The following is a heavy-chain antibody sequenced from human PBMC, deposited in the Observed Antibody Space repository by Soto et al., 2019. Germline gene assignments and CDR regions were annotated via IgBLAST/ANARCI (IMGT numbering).Heavy chain of an antibody. V-gene: IGHV4-59*01. CDR1: GGSISSYY. CDR2: IYYSGST. J-gene: IGHJ3*02. D-gene: IGHD3-22*01. CDR3: ARDYYYDSSGWDGHAFDI. Sequence: SETLSLTCTVSGGSISSYYWSWIRQPPGKGLEWIGYIYYSGSTNYNPSLKSRVTISVDTSKNQFSLKLSSVTAADTAVYYCARDYYYDSSGWDGHAFDIWGQGTTVTVSS.